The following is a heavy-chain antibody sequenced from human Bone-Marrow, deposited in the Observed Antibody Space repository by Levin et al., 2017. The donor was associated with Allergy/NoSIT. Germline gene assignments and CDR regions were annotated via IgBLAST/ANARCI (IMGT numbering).Heavy chain of an antibody. CDR1: GHTFTDYY. V-gene: IGHV1-2*02. D-gene: IGHD2-15*01. CDR3: ARDEMGRTHPDYNYGMDV. CDR2: INPNSGDT. J-gene: IGHJ6*02. Sequence: VASVKVSCKASGHTFTDYYMHWVRQAPGQGLEWMGGINPNSGDTNYAQKFQGRVTVTRDTSTSTVYMDLSRLTSDDTAVYYCARDEMGRTHPDYNYGMDVWGQGTTVTVSS.